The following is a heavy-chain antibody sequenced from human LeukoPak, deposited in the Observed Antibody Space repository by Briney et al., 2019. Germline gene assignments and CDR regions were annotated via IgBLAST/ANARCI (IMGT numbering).Heavy chain of an antibody. CDR2: ISSSGSTI. CDR3: ARGSGLWSWSP. J-gene: IGHJ5*02. V-gene: IGHV3-48*03. Sequence: GGSLRLSCAASGFTFSSYEMNWVRQAPGKGLEWVSYISSSGSTIYYADSVKGRFTISRGNAKNSLYLQMNSLRAEDTAVYYCARGSGLWSWSPWGQGTLVTVSS. CDR1: GFTFSSYE. D-gene: IGHD3-3*01.